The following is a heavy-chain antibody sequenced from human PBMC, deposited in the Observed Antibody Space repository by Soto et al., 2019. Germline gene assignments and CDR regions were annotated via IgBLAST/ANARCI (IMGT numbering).Heavy chain of an antibody. D-gene: IGHD2-2*01. CDR3: ARDDHIVVVPTSLGAMDV. CDR2: IYHSGST. J-gene: IGHJ6*02. CDR1: GGSISSNKW. V-gene: IGHV4-4*02. Sequence: XGTLSLTCAVYGGSISSNKWWSCVRQAPGKGLEWIGEIYHSGSTNYNPSLKSRVTISLDKSKDQFSLKLTSVTAADSAVYYCARDDHIVVVPTSLGAMDVWGQGTTVTVSS.